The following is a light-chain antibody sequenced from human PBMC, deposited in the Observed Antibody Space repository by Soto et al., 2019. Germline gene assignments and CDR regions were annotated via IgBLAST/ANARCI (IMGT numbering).Light chain of an antibody. CDR2: KAS. V-gene: IGKV1-5*03. CDR3: QHYHSYSWT. CDR1: QSISGW. Sequence: DIQMTQSPSTLSASVGDRVTITCRASQSISGWLAWYQQKPGKAPKLLIYKASSLESGVPSRFSGGGSGTEFTLTISSLQPGDFATYYCQHYHSYSWTFGQGTKVEVK. J-gene: IGKJ1*01.